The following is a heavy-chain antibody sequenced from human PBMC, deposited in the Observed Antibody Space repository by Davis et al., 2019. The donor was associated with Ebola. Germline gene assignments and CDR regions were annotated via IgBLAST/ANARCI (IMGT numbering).Heavy chain of an antibody. CDR3: ARFLEWKADY. V-gene: IGHV5-51*01. D-gene: IGHD3-3*01. Sequence: KVSCKGSGYSFTSYWIGWVRQMPGKGLEWMGIIYPGDSDTNYSPSFQGHVTISADKSISTAYLQWSSLKASDTAMYYCARFLEWKADYWGQGTLVTVSS. CDR1: GYSFTSYW. J-gene: IGHJ4*02. CDR2: IYPGDSDT.